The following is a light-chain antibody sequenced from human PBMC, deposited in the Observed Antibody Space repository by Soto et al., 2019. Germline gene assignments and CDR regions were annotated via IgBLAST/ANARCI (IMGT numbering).Light chain of an antibody. Sequence: QAVVTQPPSVSGAPGQRVTISCTGSSSNIGARYDVHWYQHLPGSAPKLLIYGDSNRPSGVPDRFSGSKSGTSASLAITGLQAEDEADYYCQSYDSSLSVVFGGGTQLTVL. CDR1: SSNIGARYD. J-gene: IGLJ2*01. V-gene: IGLV1-40*01. CDR2: GDS. CDR3: QSYDSSLSVV.